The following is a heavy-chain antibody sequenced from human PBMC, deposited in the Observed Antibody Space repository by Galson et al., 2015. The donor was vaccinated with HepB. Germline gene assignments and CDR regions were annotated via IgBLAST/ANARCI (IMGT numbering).Heavy chain of an antibody. D-gene: IGHD3-10*01. CDR2: IDTANSHT. Sequence: SVKVSCKASGYTFNTYNMHWVRQAPGQGLEWVGWIDTANSHTIYSRRFQGRVTITGDTSASTAYMELSRLRSEDTAVYYCARAPGISFGELLQPLTFWGLGTLVTVSS. J-gene: IGHJ4*02. CDR3: ARAPGISFGELLQPLTF. V-gene: IGHV1-3*04. CDR1: GYTFNTYN.